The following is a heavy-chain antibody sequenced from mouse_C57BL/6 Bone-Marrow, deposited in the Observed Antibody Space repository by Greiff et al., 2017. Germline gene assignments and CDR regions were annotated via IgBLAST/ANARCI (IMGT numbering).Heavy chain of an antibody. Sequence: EVKLQESGGGLVKPGGSLKLSCAASGFTFSDYGMHWVRQAPETGLEWVAYISSGSSTIYYADTVKGRFTISRDNAKNTLFLQMTSLRSEDTAMYYCARPGSYAMDYWGQGTSVTVSS. V-gene: IGHV5-17*01. CDR2: ISSGSSTI. J-gene: IGHJ4*01. CDR1: GFTFSDYG. CDR3: ARPGSYAMDY.